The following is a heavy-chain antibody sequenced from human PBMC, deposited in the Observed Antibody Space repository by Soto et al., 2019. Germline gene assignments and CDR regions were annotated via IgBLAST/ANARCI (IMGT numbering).Heavy chain of an antibody. CDR2: ISAYNGNT. Sequence: QVHLVQSGVEVKRSGASVKVSCKASGYTHNNYGISWVRQAPGQGLEWMGWISAYNGNTKYAPKIQGRVTLTTDTSTSIAYMELRSLRSDDTAVYYCAATQLWDPFDYCGQGTLVTVSS. CDR1: GYTHNNYG. J-gene: IGHJ4*02. D-gene: IGHD5-18*01. CDR3: AATQLWDPFDY. V-gene: IGHV1-18*01.